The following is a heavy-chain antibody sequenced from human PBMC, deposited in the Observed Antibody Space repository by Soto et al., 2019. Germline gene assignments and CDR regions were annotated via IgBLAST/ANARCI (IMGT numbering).Heavy chain of an antibody. J-gene: IGHJ4*01. V-gene: IGHV3-30*03. Sequence: GESLKISCAASGFIFSNYAMHWVRQAPGKGLEWVVVISKDGSSKHSADSVKGRFSISRDNSKNTLYLQMDSLRAEDTAIYYCARDGYTYGFLDYWGHGTLVSVSS. D-gene: IGHD5-18*01. CDR3: ARDGYTYGFLDY. CDR2: ISKDGSSK. CDR1: GFIFSNYA.